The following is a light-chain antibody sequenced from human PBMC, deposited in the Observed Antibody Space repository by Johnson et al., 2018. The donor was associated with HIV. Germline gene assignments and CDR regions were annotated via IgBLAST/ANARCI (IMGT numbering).Light chain of an antibody. CDR1: SSNIGSNY. Sequence: QPVLTQPPSVSAAPGQRVTISCSGSSSNIGSNYVSWYQQVPGTAPKLLIYYNNKRPSGIPDRFSGSKSGTSATLGITVLQTGDEADYYCGTWDTSLRVGFFGTGTKVTVL. CDR3: GTWDTSLRVGF. CDR2: YNN. J-gene: IGLJ1*01. V-gene: IGLV1-51*01.